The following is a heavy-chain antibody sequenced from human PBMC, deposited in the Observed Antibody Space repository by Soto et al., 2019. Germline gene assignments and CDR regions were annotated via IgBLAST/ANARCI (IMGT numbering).Heavy chain of an antibody. J-gene: IGHJ4*02. Sequence: SETLSLTCTVSGGSISSYYWSWIRQPPGKGLEWIGYIYYSGSTNYNPSLKSRVTISVDTSKNQFSLKLSSVTAADTAVYYCARARRFGVTRLNGEFDYWGQGTLVTVSS. D-gene: IGHD3-10*01. V-gene: IGHV4-59*01. CDR1: GGSISSYY. CDR3: ARARRFGVTRLNGEFDY. CDR2: IYYSGST.